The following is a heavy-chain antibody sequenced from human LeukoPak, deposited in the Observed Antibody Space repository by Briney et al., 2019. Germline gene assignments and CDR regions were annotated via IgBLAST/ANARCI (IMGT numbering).Heavy chain of an antibody. CDR2: ISWNSGSI. D-gene: IGHD3-10*01. J-gene: IGHJ4*02. V-gene: IGHV3-9*01. CDR1: GFTLEDYA. Sequence: GGSLRLSCAASGFTLEDYAMHCVGQAPGKGLEGVAGISWNSGSIGYADSVKGPFTISRDNAKNSLYLQMNSLRAEDTALYYCAKDRGPMVRGVIASWGQGTLVTVSS. CDR3: AKDRGPMVRGVIAS.